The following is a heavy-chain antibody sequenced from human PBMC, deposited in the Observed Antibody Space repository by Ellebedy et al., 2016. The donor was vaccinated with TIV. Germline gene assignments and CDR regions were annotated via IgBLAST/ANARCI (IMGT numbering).Heavy chain of an antibody. CDR3: VGGDFDY. J-gene: IGHJ4*02. Sequence: GESLKISCEVSGFTISNYFMSWVRQAPGKGLEWVSLTYAGGSTYYADSVEGRFTISRDTSRNTLYLQMNAVRDDDTAVYYCVGGDFDYWGPGTMVTVSS. CDR2: TYAGGST. V-gene: IGHV3-53*01. CDR1: GFTISNYF. D-gene: IGHD4-17*01.